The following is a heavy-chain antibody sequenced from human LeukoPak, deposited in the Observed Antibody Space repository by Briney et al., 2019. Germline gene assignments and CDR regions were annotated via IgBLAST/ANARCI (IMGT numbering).Heavy chain of an antibody. D-gene: IGHD4-17*01. CDR1: GYTFTGYY. V-gene: IGHV1-2*02. Sequence: ASVKVSCKASGYTFTGYYMHWVRQAPGQGLEWMGWINPNSGGTNYAQKFQGRVTMTRDTSISTAYMELSRLRSDDTAVYYCARVLHYGYGDYVTFDIWGQGTMVTVSS. CDR3: ARVLHYGYGDYVTFDI. CDR2: INPNSGGT. J-gene: IGHJ3*02.